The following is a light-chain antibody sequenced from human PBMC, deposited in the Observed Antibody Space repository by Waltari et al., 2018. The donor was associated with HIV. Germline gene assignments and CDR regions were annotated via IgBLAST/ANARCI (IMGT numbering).Light chain of an antibody. Sequence: HSVLTQPPSLSGAPGQRVPIPSSGTGSNTRSNSVTWYQQLPVTAPRVLIYNDVQRPSGVPARFSGSKAGSTASLAISGLQSEDEADYYCAAWDDTLKVYVFGTGTKVTVL. CDR3: AAWDDTLKVYV. CDR1: GSNTRSNS. CDR2: NDV. V-gene: IGLV1-44*01. J-gene: IGLJ1*01.